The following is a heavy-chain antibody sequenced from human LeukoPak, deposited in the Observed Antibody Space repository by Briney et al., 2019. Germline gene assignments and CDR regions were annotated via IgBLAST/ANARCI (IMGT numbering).Heavy chain of an antibody. J-gene: IGHJ4*02. CDR1: GGSISSYY. CDR2: IYTSGST. CDR3: ARGGDGYNYDGAVDY. V-gene: IGHV4-4*07. D-gene: IGHD5-24*01. Sequence: SETLSLTCTVSGGSISSYYWSWIRQPAGKGLEWIGRIYTSGSTNYNPSLKSRVTMSVDTSKNQFSLKLSSVTAADMAVYYCARGGDGYNYDGAVDYWGQGTLVTVSS.